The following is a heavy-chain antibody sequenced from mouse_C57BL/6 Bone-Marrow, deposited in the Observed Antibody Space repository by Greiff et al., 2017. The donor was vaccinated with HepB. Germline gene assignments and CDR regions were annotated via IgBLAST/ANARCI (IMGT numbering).Heavy chain of an antibody. J-gene: IGHJ4*01. CDR3: ARAMDY. Sequence: EVQLQQSGPELVKPGASVKISCKASGYSFTGYYMNWVQQSPEKSLEWIGEINPSTGGTTYNQKFKAKATLTVDKYSSTAYMQLKSLTSEDSAVYYCARAMDYWGQGTSVTVSS. CDR1: GYSFTGYY. CDR2: INPSTGGT. V-gene: IGHV1-42*01.